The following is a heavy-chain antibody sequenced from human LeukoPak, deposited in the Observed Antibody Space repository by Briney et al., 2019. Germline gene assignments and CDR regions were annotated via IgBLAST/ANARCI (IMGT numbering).Heavy chain of an antibody. Sequence: GSLRLSCAASGFTVSSNYMSWIRQPPGKGLEWIGEINHSGSTNYNPSLKSRVTISVDTSKNQFSLKLSSVTAADTAVYYCARTQWLVCDYWGQGTLVTVSS. V-gene: IGHV4-34*01. CDR2: INHSGST. J-gene: IGHJ4*02. CDR1: GFTVSSNY. D-gene: IGHD6-19*01. CDR3: ARTQWLVCDY.